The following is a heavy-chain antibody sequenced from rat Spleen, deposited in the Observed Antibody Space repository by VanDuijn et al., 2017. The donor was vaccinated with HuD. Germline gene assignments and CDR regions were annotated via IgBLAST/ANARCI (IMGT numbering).Heavy chain of an antibody. V-gene: IGHV2-1*01. CDR3: ARGGLGASDY. CDR1: GFSLTSSS. J-gene: IGHJ2*01. Sequence: QVQLKESGPGLVQPSQTLSLTCTVSGFSLTSSSVHWVRQPPGQGLEWMGGIWGNGNTDYDSTLKSRLSIRRDTSKSQVFLKMNNLQTEDTAMYFCARGGLGASDYWGQGVMVTVSS. CDR2: IWGNGNT. D-gene: IGHD5-1*01.